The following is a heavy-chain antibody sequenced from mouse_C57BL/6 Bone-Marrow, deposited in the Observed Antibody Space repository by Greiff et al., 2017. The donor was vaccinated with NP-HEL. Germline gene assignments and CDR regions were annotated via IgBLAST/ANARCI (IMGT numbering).Heavy chain of an antibody. CDR2: ISDGGSYT. J-gene: IGHJ3*01. Sequence: EVHLVESGGGLVKPGGSLKLSCAASGFTFSSYAMSWVRQTPEKRLEWVATISDGGSYTYYPDNVKGRFTISRDNAKNNLYLQMSHLKSEDTAMYYCARERGDAGFAYWGQGTLVTVSA. CDR1: GFTFSSYA. CDR3: ARERGDAGFAY. V-gene: IGHV5-4*01.